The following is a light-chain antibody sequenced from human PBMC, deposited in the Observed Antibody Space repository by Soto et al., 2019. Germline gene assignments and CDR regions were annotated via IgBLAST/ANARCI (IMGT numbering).Light chain of an antibody. CDR2: GPS. CDR1: QSVSSY. CDR3: QQYGRSPTT. J-gene: IGKJ1*01. Sequence: EILMTQSPATLSVSPGERATLFCRASQSVSSYLAWYQQKPGQAPRLLIYGPSTRATGIPARFSGSGSGTDFTLTISRLEPEDFAVYYCQQYGRSPTTFGQGTKVDIK. V-gene: IGKV3-20*01.